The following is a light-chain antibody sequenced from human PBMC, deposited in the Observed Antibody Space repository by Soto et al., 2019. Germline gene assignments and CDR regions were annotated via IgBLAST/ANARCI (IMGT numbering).Light chain of an antibody. V-gene: IGKV1-17*01. J-gene: IGKJ1*01. CDR1: QGIRND. CDR2: AAS. CDR3: LRYNTCPWT. Sequence: DIPMTQSPSSLSASVGDRVTITCRASQGIRNDLDWYQQKPAKAPERLIYAASSLQCGVPSRFSGSGTGTEFSLTIGSLQAEDFATYCCLRYNTCPWTFGQGTKVEIK.